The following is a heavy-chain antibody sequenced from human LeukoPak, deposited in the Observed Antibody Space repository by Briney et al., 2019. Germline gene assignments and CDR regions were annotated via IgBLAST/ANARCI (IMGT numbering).Heavy chain of an antibody. CDR1: GYTFTSYG. CDR3: ARERSSYCSSTSCYFENKNWFDP. Sequence: ASVKVSCKASGYTFTSYGISWVRQAPGQGLEWMGWISAYNGNTNYAQKLQGRVTMTTDTSTSTAYMELRSMRSDDTAVYYCARERSSYCSSTSCYFENKNWFDPWGQGTLVTVSS. J-gene: IGHJ5*02. D-gene: IGHD2-2*01. V-gene: IGHV1-18*04. CDR2: ISAYNGNT.